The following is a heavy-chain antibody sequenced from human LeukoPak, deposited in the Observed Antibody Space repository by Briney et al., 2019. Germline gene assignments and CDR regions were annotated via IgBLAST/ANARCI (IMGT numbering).Heavy chain of an antibody. CDR2: ISGSGGST. Sequence: GGSLRLSCAASGFTFSSYAMSWVRQAPGKGLEWVSAISGSGGSTYYADSVKGRFTISRDNSKNTLYLQMNSLRAEDTAVYYCAASRGAYPDAFDIWGQGTMVTVSS. D-gene: IGHD2-2*01. J-gene: IGHJ3*02. CDR1: GFTFSSYA. V-gene: IGHV3-23*01. CDR3: AASRGAYPDAFDI.